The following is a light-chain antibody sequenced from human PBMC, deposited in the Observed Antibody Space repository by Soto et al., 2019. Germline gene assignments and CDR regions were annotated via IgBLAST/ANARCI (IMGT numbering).Light chain of an antibody. J-gene: IGKJ4*01. CDR3: QQSYSTPPT. CDR1: QSISSY. CDR2: AAS. V-gene: IGKV1-39*01. Sequence: DIQMTQSPSSLSASVGDRVTITCRASQSISSYLNWYQQKPGKAPKLLIYAASSLQSGVPSRFSGSGSGTDFTLTIISLQPEAFATYYCQQSYSTPPTFGGGTKVEIK.